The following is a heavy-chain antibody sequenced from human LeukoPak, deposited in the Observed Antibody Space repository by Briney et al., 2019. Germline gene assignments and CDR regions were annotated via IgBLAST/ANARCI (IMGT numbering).Heavy chain of an antibody. D-gene: IGHD2-15*01. CDR1: GFTVSSNY. V-gene: IGHV3-66*01. J-gene: IGHJ5*02. CDR3: AKDGLGYCSGGSCYSNWFDP. Sequence: GGSLRLSCAASGFTVSSNYMSWVRQAPGKGLEWVSVIYSGGSTYYADSVKGRFTISRDNSKNTLYLQMNSLRAEDTAVYYCAKDGLGYCSGGSCYSNWFDPWGQGTLVTVSS. CDR2: IYSGGST.